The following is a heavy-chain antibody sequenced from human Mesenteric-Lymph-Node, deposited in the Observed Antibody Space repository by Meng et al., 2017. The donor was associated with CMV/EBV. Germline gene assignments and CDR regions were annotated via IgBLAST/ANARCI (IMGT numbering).Heavy chain of an antibody. V-gene: IGHV3-13*01. D-gene: IGHD6-13*01. Sequence: ACGFTLSSYDMHWVRRPTGKGLEGVSHIPSVGKTYYADSVKGRFAISKESAKSSLYLQMNNLRAGDTAVYYCVRSLGYSSWKIFDLWGRGTLVTVSS. J-gene: IGHJ2*01. CDR1: GFTLSSYD. CDR3: VRSLGYSSWKIFDL. CDR2: IPSVGKT.